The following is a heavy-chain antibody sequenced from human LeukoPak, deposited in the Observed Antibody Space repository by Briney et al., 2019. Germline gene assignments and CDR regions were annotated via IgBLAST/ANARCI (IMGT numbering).Heavy chain of an antibody. D-gene: IGHD3-10*01. CDR1: GFTFSNYG. CDR2: ISYDGSNK. J-gene: IGHJ4*02. V-gene: IGHV3-30*18. CDR3: AKDLPYLLYYFDY. Sequence: SGGSLRLSCAASGFTFSNYGMHWVRQAPGKGLEWVAVISYDGSNKYYADSVKGRFTISRDNSKNTLYLQMNSLRAEDTAVYYCAKDLPYLLYYFDYWGQGTLVTVSS.